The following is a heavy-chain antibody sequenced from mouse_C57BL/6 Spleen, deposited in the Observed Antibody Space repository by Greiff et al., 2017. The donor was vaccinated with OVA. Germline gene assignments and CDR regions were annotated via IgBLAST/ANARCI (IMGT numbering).Heavy chain of an antibody. J-gene: IGHJ1*03. CDR2: IYPGGGYT. V-gene: IGHV1-63*01. CDR3: ARGVDYGSSYGYFDV. D-gene: IGHD1-1*01. CDR1: GYTFTNYW. Sequence: QVQLQQSGAELVRPGTSVKMSCKASGYTFTNYWIGWAKQRPGHGLEWIGDIYPGGGYTNYNEKFKGKATLTADKSSSTAYMQFSSLTSEDSAIYYGARGVDYGSSYGYFDVWGKGTTVTVSS.